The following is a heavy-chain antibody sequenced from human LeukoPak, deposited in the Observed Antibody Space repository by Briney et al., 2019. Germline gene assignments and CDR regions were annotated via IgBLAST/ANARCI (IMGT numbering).Heavy chain of an antibody. CDR3: ASTLGYCTSSSCPDIDY. D-gene: IGHD2-2*01. Sequence: ASVKVSCKASGYTFTAYSMHWVRQAPGQGLEWMGWIKPKSGDTNYAQKFQGRVTMTRDTSISAAYMELSRLRSDDTAVYYCASTLGYCTSSSCPDIDYWGQGTLVTVSS. V-gene: IGHV1-2*02. CDR2: IKPKSGDT. J-gene: IGHJ4*02. CDR1: GYTFTAYS.